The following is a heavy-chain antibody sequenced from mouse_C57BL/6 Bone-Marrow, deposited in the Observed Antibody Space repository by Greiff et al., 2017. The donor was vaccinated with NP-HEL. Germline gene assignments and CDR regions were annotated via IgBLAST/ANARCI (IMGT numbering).Heavy chain of an antibody. V-gene: IGHV1-69*01. Sequence: QVQLQQPGAELVMPGASVKLSCKASGYTFTSYWMHWVKQRPGQGLEWIGEIDPSDSYTNYNQKFKGKSTLTVDKSSSTAYMQLSSLTSEDSAVYYCARYYGYLDYWGQGTTLTVSS. CDR1: GYTFTSYW. CDR3: ARYYGYLDY. J-gene: IGHJ2*01. D-gene: IGHD2-3*01. CDR2: IDPSDSYT.